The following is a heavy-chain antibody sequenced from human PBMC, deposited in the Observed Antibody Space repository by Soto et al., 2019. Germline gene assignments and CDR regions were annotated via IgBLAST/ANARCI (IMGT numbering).Heavy chain of an antibody. V-gene: IGHV2-5*02. J-gene: IGHJ4*02. CDR1: GISFSTSAVF. Sequence: QITLTESGPTLVKPTQTLTLTFTCSGISFSTSAVFVGWIRQPPGKALEWLALTYWDDDKRYSPFRKSGLTTTKDTAANREVLTTPNMDPMDTGTYYSAHLCRAASGTRYYLGYWGQGTLVTVYS. CDR3: AHLCRAASGTRYYLGY. D-gene: IGHD6-13*01. CDR2: TYWDDDK.